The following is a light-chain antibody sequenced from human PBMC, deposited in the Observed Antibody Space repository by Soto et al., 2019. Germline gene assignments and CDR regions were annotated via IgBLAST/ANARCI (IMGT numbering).Light chain of an antibody. CDR1: QSVSGN. J-gene: IGKJ5*01. CDR3: QQRSNWIT. Sequence: EIELTQSPGTLSLSQGERATLSCRASQSVSGNLAWYQQKPGQAPRLLIYGASTRATGIPARFSGSGSGTDFTLTISSLEPEDFAVYYCQQRSNWITFGQGTRLEI. V-gene: IGKV3-11*01. CDR2: GAS.